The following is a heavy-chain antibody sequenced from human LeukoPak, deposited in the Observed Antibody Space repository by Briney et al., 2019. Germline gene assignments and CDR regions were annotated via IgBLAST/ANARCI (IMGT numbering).Heavy chain of an antibody. D-gene: IGHD3-10*01. CDR1: GFTCSSYS. J-gene: IGHJ4*02. CDR3: ARDYATYYYGSGSLY. CDR2: ISSRTTYM. Sequence: PGGSLRLSCAASGFTCSSYSMNWVRQAPGKGLEWVSSISSRTTYMSYADSVKGRFTISRDNAKNSLYLQMNSLRIEDTAVYYCARDYATYYYGSGSLYWGQGTLVTVSS. V-gene: IGHV3-21*01.